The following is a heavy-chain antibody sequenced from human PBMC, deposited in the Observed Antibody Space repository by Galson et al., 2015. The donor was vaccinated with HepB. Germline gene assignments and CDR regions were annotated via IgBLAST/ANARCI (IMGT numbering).Heavy chain of an antibody. CDR3: ARTGGSSRYYYYYYMDV. Sequence: SLRLSCAASGFTFSSYSMNWVRQAPGKGLEWVSSISSSSSYIYYADSVKGRFTISRDNAKNSLYLQMNSLRAEDTAVYYCARTGGSSRYYYYYYMDVWGKGTTVTVSS. D-gene: IGHD6-13*01. J-gene: IGHJ6*03. CDR2: ISSSSSYI. CDR1: GFTFSSYS. V-gene: IGHV3-21*01.